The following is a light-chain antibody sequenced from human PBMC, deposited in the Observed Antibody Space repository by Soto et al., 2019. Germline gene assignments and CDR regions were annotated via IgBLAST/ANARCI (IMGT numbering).Light chain of an antibody. CDR1: QSVSSSH. Sequence: EIVLTQSPGTLSLSPGERASLSCMASQSVSSSHLAWYQQNPGQAPRLLIYGASNRATDIPDRFSGRGSGTDFTLTISRLEPEDFAVYYCQQYGSSPPSSTFGQGTRLEIK. J-gene: IGKJ5*01. CDR3: QQYGSSPPSST. CDR2: GAS. V-gene: IGKV3-20*01.